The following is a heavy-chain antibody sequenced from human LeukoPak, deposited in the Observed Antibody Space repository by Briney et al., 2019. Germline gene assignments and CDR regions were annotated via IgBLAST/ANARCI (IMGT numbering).Heavy chain of an antibody. CDR2: INPNSGGT. CDR1: GYTFTGYY. Sequence: ASVKVSCKASGYTFTGYYMHWVRQALGQGLEWMGWINPNSGGTNYAQKFQGRVTMTRDTSTSTVYMELSSLRSEDTAVYYCARGPYSSGWYYFDYWGQGTLVTVSS. D-gene: IGHD6-19*01. J-gene: IGHJ4*02. CDR3: ARGPYSSGWYYFDY. V-gene: IGHV1-2*02.